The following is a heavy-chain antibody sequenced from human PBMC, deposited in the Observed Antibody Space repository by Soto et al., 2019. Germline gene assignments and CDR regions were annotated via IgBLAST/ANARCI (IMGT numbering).Heavy chain of an antibody. D-gene: IGHD6-6*01. CDR3: ARVGGVAARTFDY. Sequence: SETLSLTCTVPGGSINDFYWSWIRQPPGKGLEWIGYIYYSGSTDYNPSLKGRVTISVDTSKNQFSLKLRSVTAADTAVYYCARVGGVAARTFDYWGQGTLVTVSS. CDR2: IYYSGST. J-gene: IGHJ4*02. V-gene: IGHV4-59*01. CDR1: GGSINDFY.